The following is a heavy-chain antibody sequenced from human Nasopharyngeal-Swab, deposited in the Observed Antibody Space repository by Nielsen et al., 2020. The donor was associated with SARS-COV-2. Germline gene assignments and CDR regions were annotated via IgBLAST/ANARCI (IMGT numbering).Heavy chain of an antibody. CDR3: ARPHYDMLTGYYYYFDY. V-gene: IGHV2-26*01. CDR2: IFSNDEK. Sequence: SGPTLVKPTETLTLTCTVSGFSLSNARMGVSWIRQPPGKALEWLAHIFSNDEKSYSTSLKSRLTISKDTSKSQVVLTMTNMDPVDTATYYCARPHYDMLTGYYYYFDYWGQGTLVTVSS. CDR1: GFSLSNARMG. D-gene: IGHD3-9*01. J-gene: IGHJ4*02.